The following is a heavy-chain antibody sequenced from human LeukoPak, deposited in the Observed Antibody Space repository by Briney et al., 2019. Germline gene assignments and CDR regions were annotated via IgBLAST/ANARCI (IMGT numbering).Heavy chain of an antibody. Sequence: PGASVKFSCKASGSTFTSYDINWVRQATGQGLEWMGWINPNSGNTGYAQKFQGRVTITRNTSISTAYMELSSLRSEDTAVYYCARELLWFGESNFDYWGQGTLVTVSS. J-gene: IGHJ4*02. V-gene: IGHV1-8*03. CDR1: GSTFTSYD. CDR2: INPNSGNT. CDR3: ARELLWFGESNFDY. D-gene: IGHD3-10*01.